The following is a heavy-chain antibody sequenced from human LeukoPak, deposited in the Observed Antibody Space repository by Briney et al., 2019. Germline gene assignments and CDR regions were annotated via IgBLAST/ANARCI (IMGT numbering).Heavy chain of an antibody. J-gene: IGHJ6*03. CDR2: IIPVFGTA. D-gene: IGHD2-2*01. CDR1: GGTFSSYA. V-gene: IGHV1-69*01. CDR3: ARGMSVGYCSSTSCRTYYYYYMDV. Sequence: SVKVSCKASGGTFSSYAISWVRQAPGQGLEWMGGIIPVFGTANYAQKFQGRVTITADESTSTAYVEMSSLRSEDTAVYYCARGMSVGYCSSTSCRTYYYYYMDVWGKGTTVTVSS.